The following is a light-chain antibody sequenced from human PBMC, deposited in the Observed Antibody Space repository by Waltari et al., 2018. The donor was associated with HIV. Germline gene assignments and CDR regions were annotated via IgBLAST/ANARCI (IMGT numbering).Light chain of an antibody. CDR3: SSYAGARGGV. Sequence: QSALTQPASVSESPGQSITISCSGTSSDIGSYNLVSWYQQHPGKAPKLIIYDVNKPPSRVSNRCSGSKSGNTASLTISGLQAEDEADYYCSSYAGARGGVFGGGTKLTVL. V-gene: IGLV2-23*02. CDR1: SSDIGSYNL. CDR2: DVN. J-gene: IGLJ2*01.